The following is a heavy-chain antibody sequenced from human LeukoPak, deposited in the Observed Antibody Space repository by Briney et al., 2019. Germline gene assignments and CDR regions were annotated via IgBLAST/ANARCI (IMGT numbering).Heavy chain of an antibody. CDR2: INHSGST. CDR3: TRRGGLTMFGVVTECYFDY. J-gene: IGHJ4*02. CDR1: GGSFNGYY. V-gene: IGHV4-34*01. D-gene: IGHD3-3*01. Sequence: SETLSLTCAVYGGSFNGYYWSWIRQPPGKGLEWIGEINHSGSTNHNASLKSRVIISVDTYKNQFSLKLGSVTAADTAVYYCTRRGGLTMFGVVTECYFDYWGQGSLVTVSS.